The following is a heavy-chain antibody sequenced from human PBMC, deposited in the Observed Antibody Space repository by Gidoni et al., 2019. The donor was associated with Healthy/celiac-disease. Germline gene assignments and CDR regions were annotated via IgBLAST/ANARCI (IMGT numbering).Heavy chain of an antibody. Sequence: QVQLQQSGPGLVKPSQTLSLTCAISGDSVSSNSAAWNWIRQSPSRGLEWLGRTYYRSKWYNDYAVSVKSRITINPDTSKNQFSLQLNSVTPEDTAVYYCAREGCSGGSCYSGGYWYFDLWGRGTLVTVSS. CDR2: TYYRSKWYN. J-gene: IGHJ2*01. CDR3: AREGCSGGSCYSGGYWYFDL. D-gene: IGHD2-15*01. V-gene: IGHV6-1*01. CDR1: GDSVSSNSAA.